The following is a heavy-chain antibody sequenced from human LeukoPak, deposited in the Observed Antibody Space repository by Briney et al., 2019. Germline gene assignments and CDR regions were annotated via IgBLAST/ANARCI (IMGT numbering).Heavy chain of an antibody. V-gene: IGHV3-23*01. D-gene: IGHD4-17*01. Sequence: PGGSLRLSYAASGFTFNNYAMTWVRQAPGKGLEWVSSISGGGETTYYADSAKGRFTISRDNSQNTLYLQMNSLRAEDTAVYYCARDYADYVGYFFFDYWGQGTLVTVSS. CDR2: ISGGGETT. CDR1: GFTFNNYA. J-gene: IGHJ4*02. CDR3: ARDYADYVGYFFFDY.